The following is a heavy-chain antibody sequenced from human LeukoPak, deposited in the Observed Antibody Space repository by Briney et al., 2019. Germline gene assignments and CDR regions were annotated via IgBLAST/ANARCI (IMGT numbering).Heavy chain of an antibody. CDR1: GGSFSGYY. CDR3: ARQGEYYYDSSRGYFDY. V-gene: IGHV4-34*01. J-gene: IGHJ4*02. D-gene: IGHD3-22*01. Sequence: PSETLSLTCAVYGGSFSGYYWSWIRQPPGKGLEWIGEINHSGSTNYNPSLKSRVTISVDTSKNQFSLKLSSVTAADTAVYYCARQGEYYYDSSRGYFDYWGQGTLVTVSS. CDR2: INHSGST.